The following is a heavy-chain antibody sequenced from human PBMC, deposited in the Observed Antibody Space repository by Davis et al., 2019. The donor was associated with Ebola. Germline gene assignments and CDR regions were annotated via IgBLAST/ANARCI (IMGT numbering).Heavy chain of an antibody. CDR2: INPNSGGT. Sequence: ASVKVSCKASGYTFTGYYMHWVRQAPGQGLEWMGRINPNSGGTNYAQKFQGRVTMTRDTSISTAYMELSRLRSDDTAVYYCARDPRVHYYDSSGYPGDYWGQGTLVTVSS. CDR3: ARDPRVHYYDSSGYPGDY. J-gene: IGHJ4*02. CDR1: GYTFTGYY. V-gene: IGHV1-2*06. D-gene: IGHD3-22*01.